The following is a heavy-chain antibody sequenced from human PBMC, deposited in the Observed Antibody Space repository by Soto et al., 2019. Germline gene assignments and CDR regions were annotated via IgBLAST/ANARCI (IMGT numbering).Heavy chain of an antibody. CDR1: GFTFSTYA. CDR3: AKADAYCGGDCYTPYYYDMDV. CDR2: ISGSGGST. D-gene: IGHD2-21*02. J-gene: IGHJ6*02. V-gene: IGHV3-23*01. Sequence: EVQLLESGGGLVQPGGSLRLSCAASGFTFSTYAMSWVRQAPGKGLEWVSAISGSGGSTYFADSVKGRFTISRDNSKNTLDLQMHGLRAEDTAVYYCAKADAYCGGDCYTPYYYDMDVWGQGTTVTVSS.